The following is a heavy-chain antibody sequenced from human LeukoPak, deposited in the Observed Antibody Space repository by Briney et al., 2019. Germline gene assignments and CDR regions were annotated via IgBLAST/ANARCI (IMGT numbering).Heavy chain of an antibody. D-gene: IGHD6-13*01. CDR1: GFTFSRYS. CDR2: ISGSSSTI. J-gene: IGHJ4*02. CDR3: ARETSTRWYYFDY. V-gene: IGHV3-48*02. Sequence: PGGSLRLSCAASGFTFSRYSMKWVRQAPGKGLEWVSYISGSSSTIYYADSVKGRFTISRDNAKNSLYLQVNSLRDEDTAVYYCARETSTRWYYFDYWGQGTLVTVSS.